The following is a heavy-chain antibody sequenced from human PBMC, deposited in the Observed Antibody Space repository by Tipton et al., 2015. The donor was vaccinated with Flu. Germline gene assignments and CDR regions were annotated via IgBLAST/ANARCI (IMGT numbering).Heavy chain of an antibody. CDR3: ARGVIYYDSSGPITDAFDI. D-gene: IGHD3-22*01. V-gene: IGHV4-61*02. Sequence: TLSLTCTVSVGSISSGSDYWSWIRQPAGKGLEWIGRIYTSGSTNYNPSLKSRVTISVDTSKNQFSLKLSSVTAADTAVYYCARGVIYYDSSGPITDAFDICGHETMVTVSS. CDR2: IYTSGST. CDR1: VGSISSGSDY. J-gene: IGHJ3*02.